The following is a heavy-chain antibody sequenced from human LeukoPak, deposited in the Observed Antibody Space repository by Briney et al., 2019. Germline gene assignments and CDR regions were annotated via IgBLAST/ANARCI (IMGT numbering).Heavy chain of an antibody. V-gene: IGHV1-69*01. CDR3: ARTPWILLWQPFDY. Sequence: GSSVKVSCKASGGTFSSYAISWVRQAPGQGLEWMGGIIPIFGTANYAQKFQGRVTITADESTSTAYMELSSLRSEDTAVYYCARTPWILLWQPFDYWGQGTLVTVSS. J-gene: IGHJ4*02. CDR2: IIPIFGTA. CDR1: GGTFSSYA. D-gene: IGHD5-18*01.